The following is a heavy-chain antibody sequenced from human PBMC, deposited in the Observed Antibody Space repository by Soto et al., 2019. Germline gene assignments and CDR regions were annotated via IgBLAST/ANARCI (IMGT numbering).Heavy chain of an antibody. CDR2: INHSGST. V-gene: IGHV4-34*01. J-gene: IGHJ6*03. Sequence: SETLSLTCAVYGWSFSGYYWSWIRQPPGKGLEWIGEINHSGSTNYNPSPKSRVTISVDTSKNQFSLKLSSVTAADTAVYYCARGMSYCSSTSCPTLFVFPYMDIWGKGTTVTVSS. CDR1: GWSFSGYY. CDR3: ARGMSYCSSTSCPTLFVFPYMDI. D-gene: IGHD2-2*01.